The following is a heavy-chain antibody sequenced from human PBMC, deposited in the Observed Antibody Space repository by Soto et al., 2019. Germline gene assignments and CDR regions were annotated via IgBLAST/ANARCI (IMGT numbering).Heavy chain of an antibody. CDR1: GGTFSSYA. J-gene: IGHJ6*02. V-gene: IGHV1-69*06. Sequence: ASVKVSCKASGGTFSSYAISWVRQAPGQGLEWMGGIIPIFGTANYAQKFQGRVTITADKSTSTAYMELSSLRSEDTAVYYCASLHSSSSRADYYYGMDVWGQGTTVTVPS. CDR3: ASLHSSSSRADYYYGMDV. CDR2: IIPIFGTA. D-gene: IGHD6-6*01.